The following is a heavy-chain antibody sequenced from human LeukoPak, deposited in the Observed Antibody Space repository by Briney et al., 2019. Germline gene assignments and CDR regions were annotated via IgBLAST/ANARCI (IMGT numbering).Heavy chain of an antibody. CDR2: IIPILGIA. D-gene: IGHD1-14*01. CDR1: GGTFSSYA. Sequence: ASVKVSCKASGGTFSSYAISWVRQGPGQGLEWMGRIIPILGIANYAQKFQGRVTITADKSTSTAYMELSSLRSEDTAVYYCAPSSTGSFDYWGQGTLVTVSS. CDR3: APSSTGSFDY. J-gene: IGHJ4*02. V-gene: IGHV1-69*04.